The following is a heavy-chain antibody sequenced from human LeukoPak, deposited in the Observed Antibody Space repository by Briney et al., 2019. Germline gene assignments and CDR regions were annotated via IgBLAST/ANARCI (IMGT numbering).Heavy chain of an antibody. V-gene: IGHV4-34*01. J-gene: IGHJ4*02. CDR2: INHSGST. Sequence: PSETLSLTCAVYGGSFSVYYWSWIRQPPGKGLEWIGEINHSGSTNYNPSLKSRVTISVDTSKNQFSLKLSSVTAADTAVYYCARVSVDIVATISFDYWGQGTLVTVSS. D-gene: IGHD5-12*01. CDR3: ARVSVDIVATISFDY. CDR1: GGSFSVYY.